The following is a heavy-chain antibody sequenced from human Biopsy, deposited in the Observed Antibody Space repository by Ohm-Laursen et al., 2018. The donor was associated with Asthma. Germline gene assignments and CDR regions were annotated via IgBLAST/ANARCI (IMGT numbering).Heavy chain of an antibody. D-gene: IGHD1-1*01. Sequence: SQTLSLTCTVSGASIMSTNYWGWIRQPPGKRLEWLGSIYYCGIAYYNPSVRGRHSLSVDTPKQLFPLTLRSVAAADTAVYFCARHWSGTGWHDVYNWFDPWGQGTLVTVPS. V-gene: IGHV4-39*01. CDR2: IYYCGIA. CDR1: GASIMSTNY. J-gene: IGHJ5*02. CDR3: ARHWSGTGWHDVYNWFDP.